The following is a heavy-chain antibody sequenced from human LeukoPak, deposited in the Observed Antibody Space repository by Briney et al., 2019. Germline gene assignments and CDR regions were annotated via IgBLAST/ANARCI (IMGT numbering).Heavy chain of an antibody. CDR2: ISYDGSNK. D-gene: IGHD3-16*01. Sequence: GGSLRLSCAASGFTVSSNYMSWVRQAPGKGLEWVAVISYDGSNKYYADSVKGRFTIPRDNSKNTLYLQMNSLRAEDTAVYYCARDWGLAWGQGTMVTVSS. CDR1: GFTVSSNY. CDR3: ARDWGLA. V-gene: IGHV3-30*03. J-gene: IGHJ3*01.